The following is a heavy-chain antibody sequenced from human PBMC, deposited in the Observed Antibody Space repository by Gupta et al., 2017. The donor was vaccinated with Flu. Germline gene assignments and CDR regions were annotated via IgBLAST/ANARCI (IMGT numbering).Heavy chain of an antibody. CDR2: TRDKTKSFST. J-gene: IGHJ6*02. CDR1: GFSVSDYY. Sequence: EVPLVESGGGLIQPGGSLRLSCAASGFSVSDYYIAWVRKAPGKGLEWVGRTRDKTKSFSTDYAASVRGRFSISRDNSKNMVYLQMDSLQIGDAAVYYCARTLVYNDMHVWGQGTTVTVSS. CDR3: ARTLVYNDMHV. V-gene: IGHV3-72*01. D-gene: IGHD3-10*01.